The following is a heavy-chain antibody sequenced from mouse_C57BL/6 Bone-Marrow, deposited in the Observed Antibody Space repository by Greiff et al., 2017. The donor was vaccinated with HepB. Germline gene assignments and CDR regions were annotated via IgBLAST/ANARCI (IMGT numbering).Heavy chain of an antibody. V-gene: IGHV5-17*02. CDR3: ARSAYDYGSYWYFDV. CDR2: MSSGSHNI. CDR1: GFTFSNFG. Sequence: DVKLVESGGGLVQPGGSRKLSCAASGFTFSNFGFHWVRHAPEKGLEWVAYMSSGSHNIYYVDTLKGRFTISSDNPKNTLFLQMTSLRSDDTAMDDCARSAYDYGSYWYFDVWGAGTTVTVSS. D-gene: IGHD1-1*01. J-gene: IGHJ1*01.